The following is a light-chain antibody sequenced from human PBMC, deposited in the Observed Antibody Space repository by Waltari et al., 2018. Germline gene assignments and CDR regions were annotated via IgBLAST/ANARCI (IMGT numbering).Light chain of an antibody. CDR3: SAYTRSSTVI. V-gene: IGLV2-14*03. CDR1: SGNICTIKA. J-gene: IGLJ2*01. Sequence: QSALTQPAPLSASPGPSITISCNGSSGNICTIKAVSQYQQHPGRTPRLFITDVNLTRVPISFRVSSSDSSATASLTGPGLENEDDDYYACSAYTRSSTVIFGGGTRLTVL. CDR2: DVN.